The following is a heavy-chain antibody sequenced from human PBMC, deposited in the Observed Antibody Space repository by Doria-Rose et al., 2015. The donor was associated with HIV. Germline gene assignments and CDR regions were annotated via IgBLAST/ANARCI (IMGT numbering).Heavy chain of an antibody. CDR3: ARIKSSRWYHKYYFDF. CDR2: IFSDDER. Sequence: SGPVLVKPTETLTLTCTVSGVSLSSPGMGVSWIRQHPGKALEWLANIFSDDERSYKTSLKSRLTISSSTSNSQVVLAMTDMDPVDTATYYCARIKSSRWYHKYYFDFWGQGTLVIVSA. V-gene: IGHV2-26*01. J-gene: IGHJ4*02. D-gene: IGHD6-13*01. CDR1: GVSLSSPGMG.